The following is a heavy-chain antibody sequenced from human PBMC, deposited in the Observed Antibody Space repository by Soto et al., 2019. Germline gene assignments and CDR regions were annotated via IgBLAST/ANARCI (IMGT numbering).Heavy chain of an antibody. V-gene: IGHV3-48*02. CDR3: VRDFHYAFDI. CDR1: GFTFSSYS. Sequence: EVQLVESGGGLVQPGGSLRLSCAASGFTFSSYSMNWVRQAPGKGLGWVSYISESTSGIYYADSVQGRFTISRDNAKNSLYLQMNSLRDEDTAVYYCVRDFHYAFDIWGQGTMLTVSS. CDR2: ISESTSGI. J-gene: IGHJ3*02.